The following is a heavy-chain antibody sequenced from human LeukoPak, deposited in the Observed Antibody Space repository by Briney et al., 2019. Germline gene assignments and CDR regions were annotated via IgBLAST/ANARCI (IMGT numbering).Heavy chain of an antibody. D-gene: IGHD3-10*01. CDR2: IYYSGST. CDR3: ARVGYYYGSGSRYYYMDV. V-gene: IGHV4-39*07. Sequence: SETLSLTCTVSGGSISSSSYYWGWIRQPPGKGLEWIGSIYYSGSTYYNPSLKSRVTMSVDTSKNQFSLKLSSVTAADTAVYYCARVGYYYGSGSRYYYMDVWGKGTTVTIS. CDR1: GGSISSSSYY. J-gene: IGHJ6*03.